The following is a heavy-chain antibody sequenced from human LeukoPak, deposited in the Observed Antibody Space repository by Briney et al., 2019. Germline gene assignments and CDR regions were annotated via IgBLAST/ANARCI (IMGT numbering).Heavy chain of an antibody. CDR2: INAGNGNT. Sequence: ASVKVSCKASGCTFTSYAMHWVRQAPGQRLEWMGWINAGNGNTKYSQKFQGRVTITRDTSASTAYMELSSLRSEDTAVYYCARDPIYYDSSGYSYGDAFDIWGQGTMVTVSS. V-gene: IGHV1-3*01. D-gene: IGHD3-22*01. CDR3: ARDPIYYDSSGYSYGDAFDI. J-gene: IGHJ3*02. CDR1: GCTFTSYA.